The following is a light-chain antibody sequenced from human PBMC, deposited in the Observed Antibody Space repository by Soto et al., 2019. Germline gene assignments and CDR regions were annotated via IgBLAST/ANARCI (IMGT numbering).Light chain of an antibody. J-gene: IGLJ2*01. V-gene: IGLV4-69*01. CDR3: QTWGTGIRV. CDR2: LNSDGSH. Sequence: QPVLTQSPSASASLGASVKLTCTLSSGHSSYAIAWHQQQPEKGPRYLMKLNSDGSHSKGAGIPDRFSGSSSGAERYLTISGLQSEDEAEYYCQTWGTGIRVFGGGTKLTVL. CDR1: SGHSSYA.